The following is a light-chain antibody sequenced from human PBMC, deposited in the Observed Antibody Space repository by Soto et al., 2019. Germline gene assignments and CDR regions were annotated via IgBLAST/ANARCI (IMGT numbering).Light chain of an antibody. CDR2: GAS. J-gene: IGKJ4*01. CDR3: QQYNDWPPQLT. CDR1: QSVSSK. Sequence: EIVMTQSPATLSVSVGERATLSCRASQSVSSKLAWYQQKPGQAPRLLIYGASTRATGIPARFSGSGSGTEFTLTISSLQSEDFAVYYCQQYNDWPPQLTVGGGTKVELK. V-gene: IGKV3-15*01.